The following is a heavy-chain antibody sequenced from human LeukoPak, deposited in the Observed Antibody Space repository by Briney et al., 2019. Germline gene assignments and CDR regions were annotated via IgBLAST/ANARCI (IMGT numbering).Heavy chain of an antibody. J-gene: IGHJ4*02. V-gene: IGHV4-34*01. CDR3: ARGLEYSSSYFDY. CDR1: GGSFSGYY. D-gene: IGHD6-6*01. Sequence: PSETLSLTCAVYGGSFSGYYWSWIRQPPGKGLEWIGEINHSGSTNYNPSLKSRVTISVDTSKNQFSLKLSSVTAADTAVYYSARGLEYSSSYFDYWGQGTLVTVSS. CDR2: INHSGST.